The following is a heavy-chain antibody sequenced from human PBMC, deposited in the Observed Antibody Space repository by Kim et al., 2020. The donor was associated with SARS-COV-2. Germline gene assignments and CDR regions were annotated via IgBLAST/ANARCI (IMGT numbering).Heavy chain of an antibody. J-gene: IGHJ4*02. V-gene: IGHV3-30*18. Sequence: GGSLRLSCAASGFTFSSYGMHWVRQAPGKGLEWVAVISYDGSNKYYADSVKGRFTISRDNSKNTLYLQMNSLRAEDTAVYYCAKDRGNSGSFDYWGQGTLVTVSS. CDR3: AKDRGNSGSFDY. CDR2: ISYDGSNK. CDR1: GFTFSSYG. D-gene: IGHD1-1*01.